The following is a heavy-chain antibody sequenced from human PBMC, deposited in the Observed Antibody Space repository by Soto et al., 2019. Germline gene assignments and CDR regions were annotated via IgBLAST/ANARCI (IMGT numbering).Heavy chain of an antibody. J-gene: IGHJ4*02. Sequence: KSSETLSLTCTLSCASITSTTYFWAWIRQPPGKGLEWVGSIYYSGRTYYNPSLRSRVTISVDRSKNQFSLTMSSVTAADTAVYYCAKNLPRTGRFDYWGQGTSVTVSS. CDR2: IYYSGRT. V-gene: IGHV4-39*01. CDR1: CASITSTTYF. CDR3: AKNLPRTGRFDY.